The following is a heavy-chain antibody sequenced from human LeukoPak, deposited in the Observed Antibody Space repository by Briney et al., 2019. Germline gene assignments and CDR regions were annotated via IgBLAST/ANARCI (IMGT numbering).Heavy chain of an antibody. D-gene: IGHD1-26*01. CDR2: IYPGNSDT. CDR1: GYSYTTYW. Sequence: PGESLKISCKGSGYSYTTYWIAWVRQMPGKGLEWMGIIYPGNSDTRYSPSFQGQVTISADKSISTAYLQWSSLKASDTAMYYCVRLGYSGSYFGAFDIWGQGTMVTVSS. CDR3: VRLGYSGSYFGAFDI. V-gene: IGHV5-51*01. J-gene: IGHJ3*02.